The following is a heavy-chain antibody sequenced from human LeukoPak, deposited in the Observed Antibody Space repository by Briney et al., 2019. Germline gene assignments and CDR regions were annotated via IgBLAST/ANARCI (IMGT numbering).Heavy chain of an antibody. CDR3: ARDSTPHLKDKAMVTDDLAYWYFDL. CDR1: GYSISSGYY. Sequence: TSETLSLICTVSGYSISSGYYWGWIRQPPGKGLKWIGRIYTSGRTNYNPSLKSRVTMSVDTSKNQFSLKLSTVTAADTAVYYCARDSTPHLKDKAMVTDDLAYWYFDLWGRGTLVTVSS. V-gene: IGHV4-38-2*02. CDR2: IYTSGRT. D-gene: IGHD5-18*01. J-gene: IGHJ2*01.